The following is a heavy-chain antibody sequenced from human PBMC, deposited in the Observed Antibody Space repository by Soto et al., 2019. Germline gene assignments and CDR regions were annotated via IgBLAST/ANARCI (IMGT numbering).Heavy chain of an antibody. Sequence: SETLSLTCTVSGGSVSSGSYYWSWIRQPPGKGLEWIGYIYYSGSTNYNPSLKSRVTISVDTSKNQFSLKLSSVTAADTAVYYCARAYYYDSSGYQGIFDYWGQGTLVTVSS. V-gene: IGHV4-61*01. J-gene: IGHJ4*02. CDR3: ARAYYYDSSGYQGIFDY. CDR2: IYYSGST. CDR1: GGSVSSGSYY. D-gene: IGHD3-22*01.